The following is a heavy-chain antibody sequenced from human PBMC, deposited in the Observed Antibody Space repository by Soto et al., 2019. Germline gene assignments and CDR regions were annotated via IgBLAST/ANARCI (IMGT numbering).Heavy chain of an antibody. V-gene: IGHV1-18*01. CDR2: INANNGNT. J-gene: IGHJ4*02. CDR1: GYTFTNYG. D-gene: IGHD3-9*01. Sequence: QVQLVQSGAEVKKPGASVKVSCRASGYTFTNYGISWVRQAPGQGLEWMGWINANNGNTNYAQTLQGRVTMTTDTSKSTAYMELRSLRSDDTAVYYCARDTMTGYLQFDYWGQGTLVTVSS. CDR3: ARDTMTGYLQFDY.